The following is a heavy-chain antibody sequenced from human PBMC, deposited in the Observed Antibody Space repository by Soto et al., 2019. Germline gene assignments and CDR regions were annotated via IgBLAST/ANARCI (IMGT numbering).Heavy chain of an antibody. J-gene: IGHJ5*02. D-gene: IGHD6-19*01. CDR2: INPTTGAT. CDR3: AKGDSSWVSWFDP. V-gene: IGHV1-2*02. Sequence: GSMQVSCKAFGYTLTAQYLHWVRKAPGEGLEWMGWINPTTGATRYAQKFQGRVTMTRDTSMSTAYLEVRSLRPDDTAVYYGAKGDSSWVSWFDPWGQGTLGTGSP. CDR1: GYTLTAQY.